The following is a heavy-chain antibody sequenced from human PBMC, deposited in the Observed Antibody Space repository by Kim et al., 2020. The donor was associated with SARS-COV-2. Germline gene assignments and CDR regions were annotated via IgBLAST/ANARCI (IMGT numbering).Heavy chain of an antibody. J-gene: IGHJ4*02. V-gene: IGHV4-34*01. D-gene: IGHD1-26*01. CDR1: GGSFSGYY. Sequence: SETLSLTCAVYGGSFSGYYWSWIRQPPGKGLEWIGEINHSGSTNYNPSLKSRVTISVDTSKNQFSLKLSSVTAADTAVYYCARVPFGVGATTEIDYWGQGTLVTVSS. CDR2: INHSGST. CDR3: ARVPFGVGATTEIDY.